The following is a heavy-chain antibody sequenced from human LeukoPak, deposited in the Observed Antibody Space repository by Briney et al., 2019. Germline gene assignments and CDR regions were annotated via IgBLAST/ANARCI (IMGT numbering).Heavy chain of an antibody. CDR1: GGSVSSANYY. Sequence: SETLSLTCSVSGGSVSSANYYWGWIRQPPGKGREWIGSIYYSGSTYYNPSLKSRVTISVDTSKNQFSLKLSSVTAADTAVYYWGRKGGGVTIYSSGWQTFDYWGQGTLVTVSS. V-gene: IGHV4-39*01. J-gene: IGHJ4*02. D-gene: IGHD6-19*01. CDR3: GRKGGGVTIYSSGWQTFDY. CDR2: IYYSGST.